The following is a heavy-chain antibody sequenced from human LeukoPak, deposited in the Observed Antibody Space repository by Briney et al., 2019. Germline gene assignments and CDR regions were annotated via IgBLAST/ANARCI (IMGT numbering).Heavy chain of an antibody. J-gene: IGHJ4*02. D-gene: IGHD2-15*01. CDR1: GFTFSSYA. V-gene: IGHV3-23*01. CDR2: ISGSGGST. Sequence: GGSLRLSCAASGFTFSSYAMSWVRQAPGKRLEWVSAISGSGGSTYYADSVKGRFTISRDNSKNTLYLQMNSLRAEDTAVYYWSKNPGFLLGYYFGYLGQGTLVTVSS. CDR3: SKNPGFLLGYYFGY.